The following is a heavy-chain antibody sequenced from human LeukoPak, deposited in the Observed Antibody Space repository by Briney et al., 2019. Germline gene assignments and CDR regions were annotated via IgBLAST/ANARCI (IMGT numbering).Heavy chain of an antibody. Sequence: GGSLRLSCAASGFTFSSYGMHWVRQAPGKGLEWVAVIWYDGSNKYYADSVKGRFTISRDNSKNTLYLQMNSLRAEDTAVFYCARDPGITMERSDYWGQGTLVTVSS. D-gene: IGHD3-10*01. V-gene: IGHV3-33*01. J-gene: IGHJ4*02. CDR3: ARDPGITMERSDY. CDR1: GFTFSSYG. CDR2: IWYDGSNK.